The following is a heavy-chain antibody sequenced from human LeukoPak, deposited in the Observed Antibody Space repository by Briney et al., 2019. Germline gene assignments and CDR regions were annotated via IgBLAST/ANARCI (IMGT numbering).Heavy chain of an antibody. V-gene: IGHV3-33*01. J-gene: IGHJ3*02. D-gene: IGHD4-17*01. CDR2: IWYDGSNK. CDR3: ARDMGNDYGDYGDAFDI. Sequence: GGSLRLSCAASGFTFSSYGMHWVRQAPGKGLEWVAVIWYDGSNKYYADSVKSRFTISTDNSKNTLYLQMNSLRAEDTAMYYCARDMGNDYGDYGDAFDIWGQGTMVTVSS. CDR1: GFTFSSYG.